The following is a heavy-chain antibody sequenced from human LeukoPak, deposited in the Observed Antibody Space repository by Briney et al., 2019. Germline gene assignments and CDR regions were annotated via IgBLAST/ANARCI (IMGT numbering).Heavy chain of an antibody. CDR1: GYTFTSYA. J-gene: IGHJ4*02. D-gene: IGHD4-17*01. CDR3: ARDSPHGDYPYFDY. V-gene: IGHV1-3*01. Sequence: ASVKVSCKASGYTFTSYAMHWVRQASGQRLEWMGWINAGNGNTKYSQKFQGRVTITRDTSASTAYMELSSLRSEDTAVYYCARDSPHGDYPYFDYWGQGTLVTVSS. CDR2: INAGNGNT.